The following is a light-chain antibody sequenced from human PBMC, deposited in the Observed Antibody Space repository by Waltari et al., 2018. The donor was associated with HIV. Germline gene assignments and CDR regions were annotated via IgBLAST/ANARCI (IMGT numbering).Light chain of an antibody. CDR3: QTWDIDIVL. Sequence: QPVLTPSPSASASLGASVKLTCTLSTRHNTYALAWHQLHPEKAPRSLLTVDKHATHNKAAGIPDRFSGSSSGAERYLVIASLQSEEDADYYCQTWDIDIVLFGGGTKLSVL. CDR1: TRHNTYA. CDR2: VDKHATH. J-gene: IGLJ2*01. V-gene: IGLV4-69*02.